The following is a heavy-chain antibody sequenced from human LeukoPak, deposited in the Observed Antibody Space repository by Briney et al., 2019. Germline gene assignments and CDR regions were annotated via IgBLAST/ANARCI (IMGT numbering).Heavy chain of an antibody. CDR2: INHSGST. J-gene: IGHJ4*02. V-gene: IGHV4-34*01. Sequence: SETLSLTCAVYGGSFSGYYWSWIRQPPGKGLEWIGEINHSGSTNYNPSLKSRVTISVDTSKNQFSLKLSSVTAADTAVYYCARHTPYSYGYTDYWGQGTLVTVSS. CDR1: GGSFSGYY. D-gene: IGHD5-18*01. CDR3: ARHTPYSYGYTDY.